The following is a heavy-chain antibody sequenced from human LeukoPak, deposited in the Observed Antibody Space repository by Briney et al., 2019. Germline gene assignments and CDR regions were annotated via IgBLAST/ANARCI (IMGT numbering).Heavy chain of an antibody. D-gene: IGHD4-17*01. CDR1: GGSISSYY. CDR3: ARCPGPLYATDYGDYRIDY. V-gene: IGHV4-59*01. Sequence: SETLSLTCTVSGGSISSYYWSWIRQPPGKGLEWIGYIYYSGSTNYNPSLKSRVTISVDTSKNQFSLKLSSVTAADTAVYYCARCPGPLYATDYGDYRIDYWGQGTLVTVSS. J-gene: IGHJ4*02. CDR2: IYYSGST.